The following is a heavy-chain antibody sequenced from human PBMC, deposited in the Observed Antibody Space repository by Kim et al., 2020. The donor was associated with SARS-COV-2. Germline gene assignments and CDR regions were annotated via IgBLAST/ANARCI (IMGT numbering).Heavy chain of an antibody. Sequence: GGSLRLSCAASGFTFSNYGMHWVRQVPGKGLVWVSRIKGDGSNIKYADSVKGRFTISRDNADNTLYLQMNSLRAEDTAVYYCARDPCTNGVCRSDYWGRG. CDR3: ARDPCTNGVCRSDY. D-gene: IGHD2-8*01. V-gene: IGHV3-74*01. CDR1: GFTFSNYG. J-gene: IGHJ4*01. CDR2: IKGDGSNI.